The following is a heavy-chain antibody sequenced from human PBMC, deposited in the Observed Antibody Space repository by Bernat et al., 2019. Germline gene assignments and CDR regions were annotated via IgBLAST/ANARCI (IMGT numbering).Heavy chain of an antibody. D-gene: IGHD4-23*01. CDR3: AQRAGDGDGGMEY. Sequence: QITLKESGPTLVKPTQTLTLTCTFSGFSLSTSGVGVGWIRQPPGKALEWLALIDWDDDKRYSRSLKSRLTRTKDTSKNQVVVTRTNVEAVDTAVDECAQRAGDGDGGMEYWGGGNLVSVAS. J-gene: IGHJ4*02. CDR1: GFSLSTSGVG. CDR2: IDWDDDK. V-gene: IGHV2-5*02.